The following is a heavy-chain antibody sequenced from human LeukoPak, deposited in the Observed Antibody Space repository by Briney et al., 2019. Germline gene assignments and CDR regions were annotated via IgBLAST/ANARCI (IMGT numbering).Heavy chain of an antibody. CDR3: AKHDGYCSGGSCFLFDY. Sequence: PGGSLRLSCAASGFTFSSYAMSWVRQAPGKGLEWVSAISGSGGSTYSADSVKGRFTISRDNSKNTLYLQMNSLRAEDTAVYYCAKHDGYCSGGSCFLFDYWGQGTLVTVSS. V-gene: IGHV3-23*01. CDR2: ISGSGGST. J-gene: IGHJ4*02. CDR1: GFTFSSYA. D-gene: IGHD2-15*01.